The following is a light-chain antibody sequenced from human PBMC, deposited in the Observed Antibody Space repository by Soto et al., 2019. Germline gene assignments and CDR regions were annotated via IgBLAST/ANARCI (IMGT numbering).Light chain of an antibody. CDR3: QHCDYLPI. J-gene: IGKJ3*01. CDR2: DAS. CDR1: QDITSY. Sequence: DIQMPQSPSSLSASVGDRVTITCQASQDITSYLNWYQHKPGKAPKLLIYDASILEAGVPPSFSGSGSVTDFTLTICILQPEDVATYYCQHCDYLPIFGPGTTVDF. V-gene: IGKV1-33*01.